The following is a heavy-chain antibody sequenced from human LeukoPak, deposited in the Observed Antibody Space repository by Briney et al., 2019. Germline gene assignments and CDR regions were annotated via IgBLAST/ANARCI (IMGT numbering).Heavy chain of an antibody. CDR1: GGSISSSSYY. Sequence: ASETLSLTCTVSGGSISSSSYYWGWIRQPPGKGLEWIGYIYYSGNTNYNPSLKSRVTISVDTSKNQFSLKLSSVTAADTAVYYCARGIIVGATWGENDNWFDPWGQGTLVTVSS. J-gene: IGHJ5*02. CDR2: IYYSGNT. CDR3: ARGIIVGATWGENDNWFDP. D-gene: IGHD1-26*01. V-gene: IGHV4-61*05.